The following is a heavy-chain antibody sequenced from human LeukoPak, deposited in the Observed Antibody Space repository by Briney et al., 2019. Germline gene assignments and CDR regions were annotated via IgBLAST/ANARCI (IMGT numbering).Heavy chain of an antibody. D-gene: IGHD1-26*01. Sequence: SVTVSFTASGGTFSSYSISWVRQAPGQGLEWMGGIIPIFDTADYAQKFQGRVTITADESTSTAYMELSSLRSEDTAVFYCARISLGAIWGYYYGMDVWGQGTTVTVSS. CDR2: IIPIFDTA. CDR3: ARISLGAIWGYYYGMDV. CDR1: GGTFSSYS. J-gene: IGHJ6*02. V-gene: IGHV1-69*13.